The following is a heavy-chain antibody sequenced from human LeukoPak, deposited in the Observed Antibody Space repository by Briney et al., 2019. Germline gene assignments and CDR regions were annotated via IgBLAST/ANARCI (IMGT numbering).Heavy chain of an antibody. Sequence: DPSETLSLTCAVSGGSISSGGYSWSWIRQPPGKGLEWIGYIYHSGSTYYNPSLKSRVTISVDRSKNQFSLKLSSVTAADTAVYYCARGGHYYGSGSYISFDYWGQGTLVTVSS. CDR3: ARGGHYYGSGSYISFDY. CDR1: GGSISSGGYS. V-gene: IGHV4-30-2*01. D-gene: IGHD3-10*01. J-gene: IGHJ4*02. CDR2: IYHSGST.